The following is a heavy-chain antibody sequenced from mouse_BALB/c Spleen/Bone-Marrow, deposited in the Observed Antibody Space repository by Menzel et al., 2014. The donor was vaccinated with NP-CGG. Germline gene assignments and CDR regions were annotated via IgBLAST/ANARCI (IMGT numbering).Heavy chain of an antibody. CDR3: ARAGYRYDVGYAMDY. V-gene: IGHV3-8*02. CDR2: ISYSGRT. Sequence: EVNLVESGPSLVKPSQTLSLTCSVAGDSITSGYWNWTRKFPGNKLEYMGYISYSGRTYYNPSLKSRISITRDTSKNQYYLQLNSVTTEDTATYYCARAGYRYDVGYAMDYWGQGTSVTVSS. J-gene: IGHJ4*01. CDR1: GDSITSGY. D-gene: IGHD2-14*01.